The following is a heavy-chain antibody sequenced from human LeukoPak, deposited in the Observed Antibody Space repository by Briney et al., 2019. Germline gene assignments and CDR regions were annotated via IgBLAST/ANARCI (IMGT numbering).Heavy chain of an antibody. J-gene: IGHJ2*01. CDR3: ARDAPRTMVVTSGWYFDL. V-gene: IGHV1-2*06. CDR1: GYTFTGYY. CDR2: INPNSGGT. Sequence: ASVKVSCRASGYTFTGYYMHWVRQAPGQGLEWMGRINPNSGGTNYAQKFQGRVTMTRDTSISTAYMELRSLRSDDTAVYYCARDAPRTMVVTSGWYFDLWGRGTLVTVSS. D-gene: IGHD2-21*02.